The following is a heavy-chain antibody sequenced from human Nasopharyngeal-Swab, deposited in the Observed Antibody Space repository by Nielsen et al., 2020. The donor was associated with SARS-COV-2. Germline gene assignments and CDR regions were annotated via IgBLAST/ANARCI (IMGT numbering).Heavy chain of an antibody. CDR3: ARAVSELTTHSAADY. CDR2: IIPVVTIP. D-gene: IGHD2/OR15-2a*01. V-gene: IGHV1-69*10. CDR1: GYTFTNYA. J-gene: IGHJ4*02. Sequence: SVKVSCKASGYTFTNYAISWLRQAPGQGLEWIGGIIPVVTIPSYAQTLQGRVTITADTSTSAVYLELRSLRAEDTAVYYCARAVSELTTHSAADYWGQGTLVSVSS.